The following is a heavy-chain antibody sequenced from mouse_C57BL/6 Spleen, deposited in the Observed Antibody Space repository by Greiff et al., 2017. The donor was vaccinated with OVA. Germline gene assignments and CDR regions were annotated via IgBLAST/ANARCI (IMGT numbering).Heavy chain of an antibody. CDR1: GYTFTSYW. CDR3: APHYYGYFDV. Sequence: QVQLQQPGAELVKPGASVKLSCKASGYTFTSYWMQWVKQRPGQGLEWIGEIDPSDSYTNYNQKFKGKATLTVDTSSSTAYMQLSSLTSEDSAVYYCAPHYYGYFDVWGTGTTVTVSS. D-gene: IGHD1-2*01. CDR2: IDPSDSYT. J-gene: IGHJ1*03. V-gene: IGHV1-50*01.